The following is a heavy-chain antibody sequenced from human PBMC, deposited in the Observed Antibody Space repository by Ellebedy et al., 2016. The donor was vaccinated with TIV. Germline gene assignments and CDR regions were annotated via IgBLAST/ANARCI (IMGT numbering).Heavy chain of an antibody. Sequence: GGSLRLSCAASGFTFSNAWMSWVRQAPGKGLEWVGRIKSKTDGGTTDYAAPVKGRFTISRDDSKNTLYLQMNSLKTEDTAVYYCTTQFGVMITFEDAFDIWGQGTMVTVSS. CDR1: GFTFSNAW. J-gene: IGHJ3*02. V-gene: IGHV3-15*01. D-gene: IGHD3-16*01. CDR2: IKSKTDGGTT. CDR3: TTQFGVMITFEDAFDI.